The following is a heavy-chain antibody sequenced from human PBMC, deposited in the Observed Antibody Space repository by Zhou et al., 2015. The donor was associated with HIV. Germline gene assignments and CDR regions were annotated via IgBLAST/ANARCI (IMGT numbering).Heavy chain of an antibody. CDR1: GGTFSSYA. D-gene: IGHD3-22*01. J-gene: IGHJ3*02. Sequence: QVQLVQSGAEVKKPGSSVKVSCKASGGTFSSYAISWVRQAPGQGLEWMGGIIPIFGTANYAQKFQGRVTITADESTSTAYMELSSLRSEDTAVYYCARGPYYYDSSGPNAFDIWGQGTMVTVSS. V-gene: IGHV1-69*01. CDR3: ARGPYYYDSSGPNAFDI. CDR2: IIPIFGTA.